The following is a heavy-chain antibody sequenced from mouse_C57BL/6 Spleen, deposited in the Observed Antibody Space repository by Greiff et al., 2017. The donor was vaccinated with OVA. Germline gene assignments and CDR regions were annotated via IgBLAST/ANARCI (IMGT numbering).Heavy chain of an antibody. D-gene: IGHD1-1*01. V-gene: IGHV10-3*01. CDR1: GFTFNTYA. J-gene: IGHJ1*03. CDR3: VRDLYYYGSTNWYFDV. Sequence: EVKVVESGGGLMQPKGSLKLSCAASGFTFNTYAMHWVRQAPGTGLEWVARIRSKSSNYATYYADSVKDRFTISRDDSQSMLYLQMNNLKTEDTAMYYCVRDLYYYGSTNWYFDVWGTGTTVTVSS. CDR2: IRSKSSNYAT.